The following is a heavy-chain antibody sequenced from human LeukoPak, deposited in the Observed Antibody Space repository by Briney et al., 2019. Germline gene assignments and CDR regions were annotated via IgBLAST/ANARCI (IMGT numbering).Heavy chain of an antibody. CDR2: ISAYNGNT. D-gene: IGHD2-15*01. J-gene: IGHJ4*02. V-gene: IGHV1-18*01. CDR1: GGTFSSYA. Sequence: GASVKVSCKASGGTFSSYAISWVRQAPGQGLEWMGWISAYNGNTNYAQKLQGRVTMTTDTSTSTAYMELRSLRSDDTAVYYCARACSGGSCYYGYWGQGTLVTVSS. CDR3: ARACSGGSCYYGY.